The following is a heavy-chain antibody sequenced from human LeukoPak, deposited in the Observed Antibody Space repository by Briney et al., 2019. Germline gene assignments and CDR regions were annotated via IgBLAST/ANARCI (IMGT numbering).Heavy chain of an antibody. CDR1: GFTFSSYA. J-gene: IGHJ4*02. CDR3: AKDLEYQLLSFVSSWYASCCWDY. Sequence: GGSLRLSCAASGFTFSSYAMSWVRQAPGKGLEWVSAISGSGGSTYYADSVKGRFTISRDNSKNTLYLQMNSLRAEDTAVYYCAKDLEYQLLSFVSSWYASCCWDYWGQGTLVTVSS. CDR2: ISGSGGST. D-gene: IGHD2-2*01. V-gene: IGHV3-23*01.